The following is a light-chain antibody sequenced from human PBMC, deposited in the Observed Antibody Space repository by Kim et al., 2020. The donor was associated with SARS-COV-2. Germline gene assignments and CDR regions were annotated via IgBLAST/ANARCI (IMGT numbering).Light chain of an antibody. V-gene: IGLV6-57*01. Sequence: NFMLTQPHSVSGSPGKTATISCTRSSGSIASNYVQWYQQRPGSSPTNVIHEDNRRPSGVPERFSGSIDGSSNSATLTISGLKIEDEADYYCQSYGGLNQVFGGGTQLTVL. CDR1: SGSIASNY. CDR2: EDN. CDR3: QSYGGLNQV. J-gene: IGLJ3*02.